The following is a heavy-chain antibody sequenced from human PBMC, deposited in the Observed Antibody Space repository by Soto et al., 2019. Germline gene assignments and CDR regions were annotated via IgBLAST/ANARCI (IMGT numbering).Heavy chain of an antibody. J-gene: IGHJ4*02. CDR3: ASIGYSYGSDPFDY. D-gene: IGHD5-18*01. Sequence: PSETLSLTCTVSGGSISSSSYYWGWIRQPPGKGLEWIGSIYYSGSTYYNPSLKSRVTISVDTSKNQFSLKLSSVTAADTAVYYCASIGYSYGSDPFDYWGQGTLVTVS. CDR1: GGSISSSSYY. CDR2: IYYSGST. V-gene: IGHV4-39*01.